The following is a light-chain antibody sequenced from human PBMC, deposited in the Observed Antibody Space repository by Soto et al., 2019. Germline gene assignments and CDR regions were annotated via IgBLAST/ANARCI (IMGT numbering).Light chain of an antibody. Sequence: GDRVTITCRASQSISTWLAWYQQKPGKAPKLLIYDASSLESGVPSRFGGGGSGTEFTLTISSLQPDDFAVYYCQQRSNWPGTFGPGTKVDIK. CDR3: QQRSNWPGT. CDR1: QSISTW. J-gene: IGKJ3*01. CDR2: DAS. V-gene: IGKV1-5*01.